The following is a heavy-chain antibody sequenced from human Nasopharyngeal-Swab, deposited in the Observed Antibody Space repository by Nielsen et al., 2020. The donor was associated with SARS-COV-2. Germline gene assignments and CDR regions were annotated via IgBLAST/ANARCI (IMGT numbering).Heavy chain of an antibody. CDR3: ARDRHGYDILTGYRRANNWFDP. CDR1: GFHFSDYY. CDR2: ISSSGSTI. Sequence: LSLTCAASGFHFSDYYMSWIRRAPGKGLEWVSYISSSGSTIYYADSVKGRFTIPRDNAKNSLYLQMNSLRAEDTAVYYCARDRHGYDILTGYRRANNWFDPWGQGTLVTVSS. D-gene: IGHD3-9*01. J-gene: IGHJ5*02. V-gene: IGHV3-11*04.